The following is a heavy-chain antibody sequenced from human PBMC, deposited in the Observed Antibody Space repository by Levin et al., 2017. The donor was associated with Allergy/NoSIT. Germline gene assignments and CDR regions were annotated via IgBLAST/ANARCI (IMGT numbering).Heavy chain of an antibody. CDR2: IYYSGST. Sequence: SQTLSLTCTVSGGSISSYYWSWIRQPPGKGLEWIGYIYYSGSTNYNPSLKSRVTISVDTSKNQFSLKLSSVTAADTAVYYCASLRVGATTPFDYWGQGTLVTVSS. J-gene: IGHJ4*02. D-gene: IGHD1-26*01. CDR1: GGSISSYY. CDR3: ASLRVGATTPFDY. V-gene: IGHV4-59*08.